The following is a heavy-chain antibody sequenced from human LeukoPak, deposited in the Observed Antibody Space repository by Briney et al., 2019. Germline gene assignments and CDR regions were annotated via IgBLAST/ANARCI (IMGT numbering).Heavy chain of an antibody. Sequence: QPGGSLRLSCAASGFTFSSYWMHWVRQAPGKGLVWVSRINSDGSSTSYADSVKGRFTISRDNAKNTLYLQMNSLRAEDTAVYYCARDQDDYGDYVPLDYWGQGTLATVSS. CDR2: INSDGSST. V-gene: IGHV3-74*01. D-gene: IGHD4-17*01. CDR1: GFTFSSYW. CDR3: ARDQDDYGDYVPLDY. J-gene: IGHJ4*02.